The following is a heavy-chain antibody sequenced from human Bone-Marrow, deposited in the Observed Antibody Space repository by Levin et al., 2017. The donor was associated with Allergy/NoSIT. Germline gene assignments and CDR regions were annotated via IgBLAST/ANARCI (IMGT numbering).Heavy chain of an antibody. Sequence: PSETLSLTCTVSGGSISSYYWSWIRQPPGKGLEWIGYIYYSGSTNYNPSLKSRVTISVDTSKNQFSLKLSSVTAADTAVYYCASANFSILEWLLSFFVFPGWFDPWGQGTLVTVSS. CDR2: IYYSGST. CDR3: ASANFSILEWLLSFFVFPGWFDP. J-gene: IGHJ5*02. CDR1: GGSISSYY. V-gene: IGHV4-59*08. D-gene: IGHD3-3*01.